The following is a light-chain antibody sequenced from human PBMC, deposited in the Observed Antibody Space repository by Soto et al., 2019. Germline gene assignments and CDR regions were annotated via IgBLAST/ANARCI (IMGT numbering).Light chain of an antibody. V-gene: IGLV2-14*01. Sequence: QSALTQPASVSGSPGQSITISCTGTSSDVGGYNSVSWYQQHPGKTPKRMIYEVSNRPSGVSNRFSGSKSGNKASLTISGLQAEAEADYYCSSYASSSTRVFGGGTKLAVL. J-gene: IGLJ3*02. CDR1: SSDVGGYNS. CDR2: EVS. CDR3: SSYASSSTRV.